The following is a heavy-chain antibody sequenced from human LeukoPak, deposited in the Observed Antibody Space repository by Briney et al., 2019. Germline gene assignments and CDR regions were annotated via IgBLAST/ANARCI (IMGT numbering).Heavy chain of an antibody. D-gene: IGHD2-2*01. CDR1: GFTFSSYS. J-gene: IGHJ4*02. V-gene: IGHV3-48*01. Sequence: GGSLRLSCAASGFTFSSYSMNWVRQAPGKGLEWVSYISSSSSTIYYADSVKGRFTISRDNAKNSLYLQMNSLRAEDTAVYYCANYQNSEAYWGQGTLVTVSS. CDR3: ANYQNSEAY. CDR2: ISSSSSTI.